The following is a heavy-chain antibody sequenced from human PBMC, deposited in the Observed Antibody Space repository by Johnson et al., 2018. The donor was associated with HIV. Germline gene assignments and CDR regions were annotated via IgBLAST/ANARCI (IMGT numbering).Heavy chain of an antibody. CDR1: GFTFSSYG. D-gene: IGHD6-19*01. J-gene: IGHJ3*02. V-gene: IGHV3-30*19. CDR2: ISNDGSDK. Sequence: QVQLVESGGGVVQPGRSLRLSCAASGFTFSSYGMHWVRQAPGKGLAWVAVISNDGSDKYYADSVKGRCTISRDNSKNTLYLQMNSLRAEDTAVYYCARGMSSGWSSDAFDIWGQGTMVTVSS. CDR3: ARGMSSGWSSDAFDI.